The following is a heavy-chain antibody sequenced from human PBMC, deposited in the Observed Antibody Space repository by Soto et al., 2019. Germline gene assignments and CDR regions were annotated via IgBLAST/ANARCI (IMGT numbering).Heavy chain of an antibody. J-gene: IGHJ4*02. V-gene: IGHV3-74*01. D-gene: IGHD2-15*01. CDR2: INSDGSST. CDR3: ARDHRCSGGSCYSPVDY. Sequence: PGGSLSLACAASGLTFSSYWLHWVRQAHGKGLVWVSRINSDGSSTSDADSVKGRFTISRDNTKNTLYLQMNSLRAEDTAFYCCARDHRCSGGSCYSPVDYWGQGTLVTVSS. CDR1: GLTFSSYW.